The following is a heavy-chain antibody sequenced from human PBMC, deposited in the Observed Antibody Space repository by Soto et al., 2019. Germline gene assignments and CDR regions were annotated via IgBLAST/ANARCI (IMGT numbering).Heavy chain of an antibody. Sequence: GGSLRLSCAASGFTFSSYAMHWVRQAPGKGLEWVAVISYDGSNKYYADSVKGRFTISRDNSKNTLYLQMNSLRAEDTAVYYCARDKGIRAARLPYYYYYGMDVWGQGTTVTVSS. J-gene: IGHJ6*02. D-gene: IGHD6-6*01. V-gene: IGHV3-30-3*01. CDR3: ARDKGIRAARLPYYYYYGMDV. CDR1: GFTFSSYA. CDR2: ISYDGSNK.